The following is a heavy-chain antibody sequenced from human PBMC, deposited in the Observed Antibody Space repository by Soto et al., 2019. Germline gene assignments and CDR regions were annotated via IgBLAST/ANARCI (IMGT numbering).Heavy chain of an antibody. CDR2: ISAYNGNT. Sequence: QVQLVQTGAEVKKPGASVKVSCKASGYTFTSYGISWVRQAPGQGLEWMGWISAYNGNTNDAQKLQGRVTMTTDTSTSTAYMELRSLRSDDTAVYYCARVSIVTGTGGVSPFDYWGHGTLVTVSS. V-gene: IGHV1-18*01. D-gene: IGHD1-20*01. CDR3: ARVSIVTGTGGVSPFDY. CDR1: GYTFTSYG. J-gene: IGHJ4*01.